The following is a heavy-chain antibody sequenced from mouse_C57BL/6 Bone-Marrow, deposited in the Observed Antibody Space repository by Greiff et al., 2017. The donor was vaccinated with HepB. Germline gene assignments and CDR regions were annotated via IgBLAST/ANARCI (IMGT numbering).Heavy chain of an antibody. D-gene: IGHD1-1*01. J-gene: IGHJ1*03. CDR2: ICDGGSYT. V-gene: IGHV5-4*01. Sequence: EVQRVESGGGLVKPGGSLKLSCAASGFTFSSYAMSWVRQTPEKRLEWVATICDGGSYTYYPDNVKGRFTISRDNAKNNLYLQMSHLKSEDTAMYYCARDQGYYGSSSLYWYFDVWGTGTTVTVSS. CDR3: ARDQGYYGSSSLYWYFDV. CDR1: GFTFSSYA.